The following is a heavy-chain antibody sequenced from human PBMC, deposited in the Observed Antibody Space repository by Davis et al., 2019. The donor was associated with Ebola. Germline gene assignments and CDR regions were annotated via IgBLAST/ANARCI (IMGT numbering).Heavy chain of an antibody. D-gene: IGHD6-19*01. CDR3: ARRSRRYSSGWYGRGVNWFDP. Sequence: SVKVSCKASGGTFSSYAISWVRQAPGQGLEWMGGTIPIFGTANYAQKFQGRVTITAEESTSTAYMELSSLRSEDTAVYYCARRSRRYSSGWYGRGVNWFDPWGQGTLVTVSS. CDR2: TIPIFGTA. J-gene: IGHJ5*02. CDR1: GGTFSSYA. V-gene: IGHV1-69*13.